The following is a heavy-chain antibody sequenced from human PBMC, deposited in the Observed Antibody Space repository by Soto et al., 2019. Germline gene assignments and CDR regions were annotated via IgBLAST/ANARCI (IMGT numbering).Heavy chain of an antibody. CDR1: GGTFSSYT. V-gene: IGHV1-69*02. J-gene: IGHJ6*02. D-gene: IGHD5-18*01. CDR2: IIPILGRA. CDR3: ARLLVGYTYVPGGNYGMDV. Sequence: QVQLVQSGAEVRKPGSSVKVSCKASGGTFSSYTISWVRQAPGQGLEWMGGIIPILGRANYAQKFQGRVTITADKSTSTAYMELSSLRSEYTAVYYCARLLVGYTYVPGGNYGMDVWGQGTTVTVSS.